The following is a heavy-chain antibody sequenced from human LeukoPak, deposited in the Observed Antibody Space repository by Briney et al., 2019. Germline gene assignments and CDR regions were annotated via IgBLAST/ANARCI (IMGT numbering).Heavy chain of an antibody. Sequence: GRSLRLSCAASGFTFSTYGMHWVRQAPGKGLEWVAVISYDGSNKYYTDSVKGRFTISRDNSNNTLYLQMNSLRAEDTAVYYCAKVLKAFWSGYSTDFDYWGQGTLVTVSS. J-gene: IGHJ4*02. V-gene: IGHV3-30*18. D-gene: IGHD3-3*01. CDR3: AKVLKAFWSGYSTDFDY. CDR2: ISYDGSNK. CDR1: GFTFSTYG.